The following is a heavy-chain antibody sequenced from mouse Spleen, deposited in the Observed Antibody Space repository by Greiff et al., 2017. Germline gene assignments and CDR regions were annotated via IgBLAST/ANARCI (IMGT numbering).Heavy chain of an antibody. Sequence: EVQRVESEGGLVQPGSSMKLSCTASGFTFSDYYMAWVRQVPEKGLEWVANINYDGSSTYYLDSLKSRFIISRDNAKNILYLQMSSLKSEDTATYYCARDDYYGGFAYWGQGTLVTVSA. CDR3: ARDDYYGGFAY. J-gene: IGHJ3*01. D-gene: IGHD1-1*01. V-gene: IGHV5-16*01. CDR1: GFTFSDYY. CDR2: INYDGSST.